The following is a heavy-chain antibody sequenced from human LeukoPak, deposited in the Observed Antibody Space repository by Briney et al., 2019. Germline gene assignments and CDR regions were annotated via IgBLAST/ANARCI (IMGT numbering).Heavy chain of an antibody. CDR3: ARDEPIYSSSWYKGPYDY. CDR1: GFTFSSYA. D-gene: IGHD6-13*01. J-gene: IGHJ4*02. Sequence: GGSLRLSCAASGFTFSSYAMHWVRQAPGKGLEWVAVISYDGSNKYYADSVKGRFTISRDNSKNTLYLQMNSLRAEDTAVYYCARDEPIYSSSWYKGPYDYRGQGTLVTVSS. CDR2: ISYDGSNK. V-gene: IGHV3-30-3*01.